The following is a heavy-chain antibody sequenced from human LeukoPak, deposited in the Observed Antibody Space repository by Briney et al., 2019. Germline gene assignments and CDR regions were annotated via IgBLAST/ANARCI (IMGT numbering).Heavy chain of an antibody. J-gene: IGHJ4*02. CDR2: ISSSGSTI. V-gene: IGHV3-48*03. D-gene: IGHD1-7*01. Sequence: GGSLRLSCAASGFTFSSYEMNWVRQAPGKGLEWVSYISSSGSTIYYADSVKGRFTISRDNAKNSLYLQMNSLRAEDTAVYYCARVGAYNWNYICDCWGQGTLVTVSS. CDR3: ARVGAYNWNYICDC. CDR1: GFTFSSYE.